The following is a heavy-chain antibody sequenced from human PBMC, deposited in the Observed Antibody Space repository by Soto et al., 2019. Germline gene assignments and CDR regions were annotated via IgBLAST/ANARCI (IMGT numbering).Heavy chain of an antibody. V-gene: IGHV1-69*06. D-gene: IGHD3-22*01. Sequence: GASVKVSCKASGGTFSSYAISWVRQAPGQGLEWMGGIIPIFGTANYAQKFQGRVTITADKSTSTAYMELSSLRSEDTAVYYCAMGAAYYYDSSGYYNFDYWGPGPLVTVS. CDR3: AMGAAYYYDSSGYYNFDY. J-gene: IGHJ4*02. CDR1: GGTFSSYA. CDR2: IIPIFGTA.